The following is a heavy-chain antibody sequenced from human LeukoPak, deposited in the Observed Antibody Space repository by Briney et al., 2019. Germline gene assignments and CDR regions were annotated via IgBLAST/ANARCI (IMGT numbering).Heavy chain of an antibody. V-gene: IGHV3-74*01. Sequence: GGSLRLSCVASGFSLSGYWMYWVRQAPGKGLMYISRNNGDGSTTNYADVVKGRFTMSRDNVKNTLYLQMISLRVEDTAVYYCARDPRNVGLAPWGQGTLVTVTS. D-gene: IGHD2-15*01. CDR3: ARDPRNVGLAP. CDR1: GFSLSGYW. CDR2: NNGDGSTT. J-gene: IGHJ5*02.